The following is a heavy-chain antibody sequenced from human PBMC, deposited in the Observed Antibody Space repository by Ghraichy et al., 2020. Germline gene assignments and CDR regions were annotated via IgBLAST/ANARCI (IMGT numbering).Heavy chain of an antibody. D-gene: IGHD5-12*01. CDR3: SKEIYIGNDDYYYAMDV. CDR2: ISANGRRK. Sequence: GGSLRLSCLVSGFSFSKYSVYWVRQAPGKGLEYVSTISANGRRKDYADSVKGRFTISRDNSKNTLYLQMSSLRREDTDVYYCSKEIYIGNDDYYYAMDVWGHGTTVTVSS. J-gene: IGHJ6*02. CDR1: GFSFSKYS. V-gene: IGHV3-64D*06.